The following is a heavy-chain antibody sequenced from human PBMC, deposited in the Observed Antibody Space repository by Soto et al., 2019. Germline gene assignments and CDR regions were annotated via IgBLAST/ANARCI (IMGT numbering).Heavy chain of an antibody. Sequence: QVQLVESGGGMVKPGGSLILSSVASGFTFSDHYMTWIRQAPGKGLEWLSYISTSSSYTNYADSVKGRFTISRDNAMNSLYLQMNSLRAEDTAVYYCARLRLTGYFDYWGQGTLVTVSS. CDR2: ISTSSSYT. CDR3: ARLRLTGYFDY. V-gene: IGHV3-11*05. J-gene: IGHJ4*02. CDR1: GFTFSDHY.